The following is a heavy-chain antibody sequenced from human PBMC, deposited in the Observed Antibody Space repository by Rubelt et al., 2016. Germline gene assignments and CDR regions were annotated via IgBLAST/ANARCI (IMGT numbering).Heavy chain of an antibody. Sequence: IRQPPGKGLEWIGEINHSGSTNYNPSLKSRVTISVDTSKNQFSLKLSSVTAADTAVYYCARDEGIAAAGVDYWGQGTLVTVSS. D-gene: IGHD6-13*01. J-gene: IGHJ4*02. V-gene: IGHV4-34*01. CDR3: ARDEGIAAAGVDY. CDR2: INHSGST.